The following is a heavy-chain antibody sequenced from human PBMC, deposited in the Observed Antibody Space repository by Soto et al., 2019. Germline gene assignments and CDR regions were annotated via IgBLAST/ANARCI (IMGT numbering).Heavy chain of an antibody. CDR1: GFTFSNYG. J-gene: IGHJ4*02. Sequence: QVQLVESGGGVVQPGRSLRLSCAASGFTFSNYGMHWVRQPPGKGLEWVAVIRYDGTNIYYADSVKGRFTISRDNSKNTLYLQMNSLRAEDTAVYYCARDNYVIDYWGQGTLVTVSS. CDR3: ARDNYVIDY. V-gene: IGHV3-33*01. D-gene: IGHD3-16*01. CDR2: IRYDGTNI.